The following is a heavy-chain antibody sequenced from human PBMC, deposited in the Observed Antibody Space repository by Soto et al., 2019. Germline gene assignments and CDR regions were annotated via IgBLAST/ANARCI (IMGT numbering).Heavy chain of an antibody. CDR2: IGSTGSPI. D-gene: IGHD3-16*01. CDR3: ARDLRTQVAVRLRGIDY. J-gene: IGHJ4*02. Sequence: GGSLRLSCAASGFTFSDYYMSWIRQAPGKGLEWVSYIGSTGSPIYYADSVKGRFTISRDNAENSLLLQMNSLRAEDTAVYYCARDLRTQVAVRLRGIDYWGEGTLVTVSA. CDR1: GFTFSDYY. V-gene: IGHV3-11*01.